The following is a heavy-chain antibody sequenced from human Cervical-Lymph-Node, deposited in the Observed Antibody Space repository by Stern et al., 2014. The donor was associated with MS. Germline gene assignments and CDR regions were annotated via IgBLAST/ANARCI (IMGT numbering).Heavy chain of an antibody. CDR3: ARHSVGVKDFDS. CDR1: GGSIRTFS. Sequence: QVQLQESGPGLVKPSETLSLTCTVSGGSIRTFSWSWIRQPPGRGLEWNGCVYYNGTTTHTPSLKSRVTMSVDTSKSQLSLRLHSVTAADTAVYYCARHSVGVKDFDSWGQGTLVTVSS. V-gene: IGHV4-59*01. J-gene: IGHJ4*02. CDR2: VYYNGTT. D-gene: IGHD4-23*01.